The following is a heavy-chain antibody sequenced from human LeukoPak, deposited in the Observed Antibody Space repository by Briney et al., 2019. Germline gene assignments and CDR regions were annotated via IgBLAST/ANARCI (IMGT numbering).Heavy chain of an antibody. J-gene: IGHJ4*02. CDR1: GGSISSHY. CDR3: ARQADDSSSSLVYFDY. Sequence: SETLSLTCAVPGGSISSHYWSWIRQPPGKGLEWIGFIYYSGTTKYNPSLKSRVTISADTSKNQFSLKLSSGTAADTAVYYCARQADDSSSSLVYFDYWGQGTLVTVSS. V-gene: IGHV4-59*08. CDR2: IYYSGTT. D-gene: IGHD6-6*01.